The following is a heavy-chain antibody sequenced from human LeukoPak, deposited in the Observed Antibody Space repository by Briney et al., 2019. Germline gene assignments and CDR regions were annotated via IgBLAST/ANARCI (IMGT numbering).Heavy chain of an antibody. J-gene: IGHJ4*02. Sequence: PGGTPRLSCAVSGFTFSSYDMSWVRQAPGKGLEWVSGISGSGVSTYYADSVKGRFTISRDNSKNTLYLQMNSLRAEDTAVYYCAKAGYSSSRYALLNYFDYWGQGTLVTVSS. V-gene: IGHV3-23*01. D-gene: IGHD6-13*01. CDR3: AKAGYSSSRYALLNYFDY. CDR1: GFTFSSYD. CDR2: ISGSGVST.